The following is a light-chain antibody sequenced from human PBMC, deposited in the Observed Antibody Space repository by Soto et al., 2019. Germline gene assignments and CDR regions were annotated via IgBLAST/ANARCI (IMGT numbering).Light chain of an antibody. J-gene: IGLJ3*02. CDR3: SSYAGRYSGV. CDR2: EVT. CDR1: SSDVGGYNY. Sequence: QSALTQPPSASGSPGQSVTISCTGTSSDVGGYNYVSWYQHHPGKAPKLVIYEVTKRPSGVPDRFSGSKSGNTASLSVSGLQAEDEADYYCSSYAGRYSGVFGGGTKLNVL. V-gene: IGLV2-8*01.